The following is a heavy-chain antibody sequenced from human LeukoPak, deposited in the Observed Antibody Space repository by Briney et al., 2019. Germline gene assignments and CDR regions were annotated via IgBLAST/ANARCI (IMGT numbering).Heavy chain of an antibody. D-gene: IGHD1-1*01. J-gene: IGHJ4*02. CDR1: GGSFSGYY. Sequence: SETLSLTCAVYGGSFSGYYWSWIRQPPGKGLEWIGEINHSGTTNYNPSLKSRVTISVDTSKNQFSLRLGSVTAADTAMYYCARGRMPVPGEYELQPPLWWGQGTLVTVSS. CDR3: ARGRMPVPGEYELQPPLW. V-gene: IGHV4-34*01. CDR2: INHSGTT.